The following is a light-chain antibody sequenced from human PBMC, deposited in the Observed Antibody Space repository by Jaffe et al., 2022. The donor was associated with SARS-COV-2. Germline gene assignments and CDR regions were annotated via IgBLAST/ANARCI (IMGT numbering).Light chain of an antibody. V-gene: IGLV2-14*03. CDR2: DVD. CDR1: SSDVGDNNF. J-gene: IGLJ1*01. Sequence: QSTLTQPVSVSGSPGQSISISCTGTSSDVGDNNFVSWYQQHFPGEVPKLLIYDVDNRPSGVSNRFSGSKSGNTASLTISGLQAEDEGDYYCTSFTSRHTHVFGSGTKVTVL. CDR3: TSFTSRHTHV.